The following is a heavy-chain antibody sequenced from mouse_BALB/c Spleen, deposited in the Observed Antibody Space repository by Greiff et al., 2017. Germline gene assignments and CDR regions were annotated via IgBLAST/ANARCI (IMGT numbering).Heavy chain of an antibody. CDR3: ARGYGNYSY. D-gene: IGHD2-10*02. CDR2: IDTSDSYT. CDR1: GYTFTDYW. Sequence: QVQLQQPGAELVMPGASVKMSCKASGYTFTDYWMHWVKQRPGQGLAWIGAIDTSDSYTSYNQKFKGKATLTVDESSSTAYMQLSSLTSEDSAVYYCARGYGNYSYWGQGTALTVSS. J-gene: IGHJ2*01. V-gene: IGHV1-69*01.